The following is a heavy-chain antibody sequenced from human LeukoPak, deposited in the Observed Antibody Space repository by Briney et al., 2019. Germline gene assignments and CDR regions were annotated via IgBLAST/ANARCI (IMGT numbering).Heavy chain of an antibody. J-gene: IGHJ4*02. CDR2: ISSSGSTI. D-gene: IGHD3-22*01. CDR3: ARGYYDSSGYNEYFFDY. Sequence: GGSLRLSCAASGFTFSSYEMNWVRQAPGKGLEWVSYISSSGSTIYYADSVKGRFTISRDNPKNSLYLQMNSLRAEDTAVYYCARGYYDSSGYNEYFFDYWGQGTLVTVSS. V-gene: IGHV3-48*03. CDR1: GFTFSSYE.